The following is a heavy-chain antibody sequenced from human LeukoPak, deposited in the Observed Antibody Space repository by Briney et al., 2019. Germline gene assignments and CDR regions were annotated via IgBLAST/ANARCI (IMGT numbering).Heavy chain of an antibody. Sequence: TSETLSLTCAVYGGSFSNYYWSWIRQPPGKGLEWIGEINHSGSTNYNPSLKSRVTISVDTSKNQFSLKLSSVTAADTAVYYCARGYFDWLNWFDPWGQGTLVTVSS. V-gene: IGHV4-34*01. CDR2: INHSGST. CDR1: GGSFSNYY. D-gene: IGHD3-9*01. CDR3: ARGYFDWLNWFDP. J-gene: IGHJ5*02.